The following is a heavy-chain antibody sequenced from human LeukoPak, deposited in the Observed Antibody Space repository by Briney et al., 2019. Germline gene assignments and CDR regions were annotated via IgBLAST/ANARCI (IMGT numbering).Heavy chain of an antibody. J-gene: IGHJ6*03. CDR2: IIPIFGTA. CDR3: ARTPIVVVPAARADYYYYMDV. V-gene: IGHV1-69*13. Sequence: SVKVSCKASGGTFSSYAISWVRQAPGQGLEWMGGIIPIFGTANYAQKFQGRVTITADESTRTAYMEPSGQRSEDTAVYYCARTPIVVVPAARADYYYYMDVWGKGTTVTVS. CDR1: GGTFSSYA. D-gene: IGHD2-2*01.